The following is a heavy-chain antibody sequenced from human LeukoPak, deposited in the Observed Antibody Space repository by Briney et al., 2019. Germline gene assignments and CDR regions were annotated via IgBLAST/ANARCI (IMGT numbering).Heavy chain of an antibody. V-gene: IGHV3-23*01. Sequence: GGSLRLSCAASGFTFSRNAMSWVRQAPGKGLEWVSRISGSGDSSHYADSVKGRFTISRVNSKNTLYLQMNILRAEDTAVYYFAKEAVGPAYSSSWYEFDSWGQGTLVTVSS. CDR2: ISGSGDSS. CDR1: GFTFSRNA. D-gene: IGHD6-13*01. J-gene: IGHJ4*02. CDR3: AKEAVGPAYSSSWYEFDS.